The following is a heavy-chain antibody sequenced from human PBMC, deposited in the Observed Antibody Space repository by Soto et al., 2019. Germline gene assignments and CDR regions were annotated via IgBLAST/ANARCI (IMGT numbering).Heavy chain of an antibody. V-gene: IGHV1-69*01. D-gene: IGHD1-26*01. CDR1: GGTFSSYA. J-gene: IGHJ4*02. CDR2: IIPIFGTE. Sequence: QVQLVQSGAEVKKPGSSVKVSCKASGGTFSSYAISWVRQAPGQGFEWMGGIIPIFGTENYAQKFQGRVTITADESTSTAYMELSSLRSEDTAVYYCANTPTYSGSYSYYFDYWGQGTLVTVSS. CDR3: ANTPTYSGSYSYYFDY.